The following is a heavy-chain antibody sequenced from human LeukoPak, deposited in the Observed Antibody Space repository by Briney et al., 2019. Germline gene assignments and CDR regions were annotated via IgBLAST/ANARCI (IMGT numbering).Heavy chain of an antibody. D-gene: IGHD6-19*01. V-gene: IGHV3-23*01. CDR1: GFTFSSYA. Sequence: GGSLRLSCAASGFTFSSYAMSWVRQAPGKGLEWVSATSGSGGSTYYADSVKGRFTISRDNSKNTLYLQMNSLRAEDTAVYYCAKDRSEGIAVAGHAFDIWGQGTMVTVSS. CDR3: AKDRSEGIAVAGHAFDI. J-gene: IGHJ3*02. CDR2: TSGSGGST.